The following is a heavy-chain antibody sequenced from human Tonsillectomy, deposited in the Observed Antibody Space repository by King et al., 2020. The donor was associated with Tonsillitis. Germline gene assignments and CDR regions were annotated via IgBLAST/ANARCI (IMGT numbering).Heavy chain of an antibody. CDR1: GFSFSGYA. CDR2: TSYDGSNK. V-gene: IGHV3-30-3*01. J-gene: IGHJ3*01. D-gene: IGHD3-22*01. CDR3: ARDQSYYDSSGYFSD. Sequence: VQLVESGGGVVQPGRSLRLSCAASGFSFSGYAMHWVRQAPGKGLEWVAVTSYDGSNKYYADFVRGRFTISRDNSKNTLYLQMNSLRAEDTAVYYCARDQSYYDSSGYFSDWGQGTMVTVSS.